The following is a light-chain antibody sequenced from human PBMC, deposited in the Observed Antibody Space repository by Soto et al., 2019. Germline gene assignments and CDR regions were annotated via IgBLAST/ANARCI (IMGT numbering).Light chain of an antibody. CDR2: DAS. J-gene: IGKJ4*01. CDR3: QQRSNWPLT. CDR1: QSVSSSY. V-gene: IGKV3D-20*02. Sequence: VMTQSPLSLPVTLGQPASISCRSSQSVSSSYLAWYQQKPGQAPRLLIYDASNRATGIPARFSGSGSGTDFTLTISSLEPEDFAVYYCQQRSNWPLTFGGGTKVDIK.